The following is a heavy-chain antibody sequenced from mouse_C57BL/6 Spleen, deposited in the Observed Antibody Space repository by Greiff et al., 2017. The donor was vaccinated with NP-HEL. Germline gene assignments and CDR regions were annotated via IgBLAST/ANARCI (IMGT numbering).Heavy chain of an antibody. CDR2: IDPEDGDT. J-gene: IGHJ2*01. CDR3: TSPYDGYSFDY. V-gene: IGHV14-1*01. CDR1: GFNIKDYY. Sequence: EVQLQQPGAELVRPGASVKLSCTASGFNIKDYYMHWVKQRPEQGLEWIGRIDPEDGDTEYAPKFQGKATMTADTSSNTAYLQLSSLTSEDTAVYYCTSPYDGYSFDYWGQGTTLTVSS. D-gene: IGHD2-3*01.